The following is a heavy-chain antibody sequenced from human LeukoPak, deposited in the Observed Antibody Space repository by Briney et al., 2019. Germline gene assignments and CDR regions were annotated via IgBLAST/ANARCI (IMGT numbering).Heavy chain of an antibody. CDR3: ARSTFNYYDSSGYYYFSSAYYYYYGMDV. V-gene: IGHV4-59*08. CDR2: IYYSGST. Sequence: PSETLSLTCTVSGGSISSYYWSWIRQPPGKGLEWIGYIYYSGSTNYNPSLKSRVTISVDTSKNQFSLKLSSVTAADTAVYYCARSTFNYYDSSGYYYFSSAYYYYYGMDVWGQGTTVTVSS. J-gene: IGHJ6*02. CDR1: GGSISSYY. D-gene: IGHD3-22*01.